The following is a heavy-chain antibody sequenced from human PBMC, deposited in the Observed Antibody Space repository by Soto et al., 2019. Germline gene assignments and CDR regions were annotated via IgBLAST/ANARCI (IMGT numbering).Heavy chain of an antibody. D-gene: IGHD3-3*01. Sequence: SETLSLTCAVYGGSFSGYYWSWIRQHPGKGLEWIGEINHSGSTNYNPSLKSRVTISVDTSKNQFSLKLSSVTAADTAVYYCARGHPQGYDFWSGHYYYYYMDVWGKGTTVTVSS. J-gene: IGHJ6*03. V-gene: IGHV4-34*01. CDR3: ARGHPQGYDFWSGHYYYYYMDV. CDR1: GGSFSGYY. CDR2: INHSGST.